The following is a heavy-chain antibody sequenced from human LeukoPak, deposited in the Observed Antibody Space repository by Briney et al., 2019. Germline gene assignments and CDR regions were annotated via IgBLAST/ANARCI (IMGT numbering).Heavy chain of an antibody. CDR2: MNPNSGNT. J-gene: IGHJ4*02. Sequence: ASVKVSCKASGYTFTSYDINWVRQATGQGLEWMGWMNPNSGNTGYAQKFQGRVTMTRNTSISTAYMELSSLRSEDTAVYYCARVGFAGYSYDYWGQGTLVTVSS. V-gene: IGHV1-8*01. D-gene: IGHD5-18*01. CDR3: ARVGFAGYSYDY. CDR1: GYTFTSYD.